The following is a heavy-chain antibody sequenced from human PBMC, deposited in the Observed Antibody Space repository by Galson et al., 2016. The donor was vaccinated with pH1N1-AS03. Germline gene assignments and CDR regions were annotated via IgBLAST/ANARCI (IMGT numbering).Heavy chain of an antibody. CDR2: ISTDYGKT. CDR3: ARSDSFDI. Sequence: SVKVSCKAAGYTVPQNSGHWLRQAPGQRLEWLGWISTDYGKTAYTQNFQGRVTITKDTSASTAYRELIILQSEDMAGHYCARSDSFDIWGQETMVTAS. J-gene: IGHJ3*02. V-gene: IGHV1-3*04. CDR1: GYTVPQNS. D-gene: IGHD1-14*01.